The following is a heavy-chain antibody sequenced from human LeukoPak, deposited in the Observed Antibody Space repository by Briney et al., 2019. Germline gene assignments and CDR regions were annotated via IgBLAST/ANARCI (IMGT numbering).Heavy chain of an antibody. CDR1: GFTFSSYG. CDR3: AKDGGDAQNWFDP. CDR2: ISYDGSNK. Sequence: PGGSLGLSCAASGFTFSSYGMHWVRQAPGKGLEWVAVISYDGSNKYYADSVKGRFTISRDNSKNTLYLQMNSLRAEDTAVYYCAKDGGDAQNWFDPWGRGTLVTVSS. J-gene: IGHJ5*02. V-gene: IGHV3-30*18. D-gene: IGHD2-21*02.